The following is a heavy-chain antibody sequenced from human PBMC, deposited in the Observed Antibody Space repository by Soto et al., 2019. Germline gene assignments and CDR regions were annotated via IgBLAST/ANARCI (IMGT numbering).Heavy chain of an antibody. V-gene: IGHV3-11*01. Sequence: GGSLRLSCAASGFSLRDRYLAWIRQAPGKGLEWVSYISGSDATIYYGDPVKGRFTISRDSSKNSVFLQMNSLRGEDTAVYFCARGHYYGVDVWGQGTSVTVSS. D-gene: IGHD3-10*01. CDR3: ARGHYYGVDV. J-gene: IGHJ6*02. CDR2: ISGSDATI. CDR1: GFSLRDRY.